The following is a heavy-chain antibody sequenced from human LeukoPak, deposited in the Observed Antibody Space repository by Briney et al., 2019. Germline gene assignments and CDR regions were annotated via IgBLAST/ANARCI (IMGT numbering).Heavy chain of an antibody. J-gene: IGHJ4*02. CDR2: IRYSGST. D-gene: IGHD3-9*01. CDR1: GGSISSSSDY. CDR3: ARKDDGLRYFDWLSYTDYYFDY. Sequence: KTSETLSLTCSVSGGSISSSSDYWGWMRQPPGKGLEWIGSIRYSGSTYYNPSLKSRVTISADTSKNQFSLKLSSVTAADTAVYYCARKDDGLRYFDWLSYTDYYFDYWGQGTLVTVSS. V-gene: IGHV4-39*01.